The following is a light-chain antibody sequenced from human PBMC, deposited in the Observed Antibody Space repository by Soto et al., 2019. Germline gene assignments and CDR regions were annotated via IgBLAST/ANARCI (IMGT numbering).Light chain of an antibody. J-gene: IGKJ2*01. Sequence: DIQMTQSPSSLSASVGDRVTITCRASQSISRNLNWYQQKPGEAPKLLIYVASSLQSGVPSRFSGSESGTDYTLTISSLQPDDFATYYCQQSYSTPYTFGQGTKLEIK. V-gene: IGKV1-39*01. CDR2: VAS. CDR1: QSISRN. CDR3: QQSYSTPYT.